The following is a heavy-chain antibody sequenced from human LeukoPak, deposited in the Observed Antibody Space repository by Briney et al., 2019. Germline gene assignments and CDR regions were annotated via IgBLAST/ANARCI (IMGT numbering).Heavy chain of an antibody. CDR3: ARFWFSRGYFFDY. V-gene: IGHV4-61*02. CDR2: VYTTGST. D-gene: IGHD2-2*01. CDR1: GDFNNSGNYY. Sequence: SETLSLTCTVSGDFNNSGNYYWSWVRQSAGKGLEYIGRVYTTGSTNYNPSLKSRVTTSLDTSKNQFSLKLKTVTAADTAVYYCARFWFSRGYFFDYWGRGALVTVSS. J-gene: IGHJ4*02.